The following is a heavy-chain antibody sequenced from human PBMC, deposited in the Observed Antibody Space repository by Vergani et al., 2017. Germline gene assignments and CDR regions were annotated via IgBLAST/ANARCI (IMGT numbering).Heavy chain of an antibody. Sequence: QVQLQESGPGLVKPSETLSLTCTVSGYSISSGYYWGWIRQPPGKGLEWIGSIYHSGSTYYNPSLKSRVTISVDTSKNQFSLKLISVTAAETAVYYCARVPHYWGQGTLVTVSS. CDR1: GYSISSGYY. CDR3: ARVPHY. J-gene: IGHJ4*02. CDR2: IYHSGST. V-gene: IGHV4-38-2*02.